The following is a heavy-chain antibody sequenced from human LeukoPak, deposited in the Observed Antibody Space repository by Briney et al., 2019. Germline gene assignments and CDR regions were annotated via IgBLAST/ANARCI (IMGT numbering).Heavy chain of an antibody. J-gene: IGHJ4*02. CDR1: GFTFSDYT. D-gene: IGHD1-7*01. CDR3: ARDRNWNYDY. Sequence: GGSLRLSCAASGFTFSDYTMAWVRQAPGKGLEWVSSIGGSGDSIYYADSVKGRFTISRDNAKNSLDLQMSSLRAEDTAVYYCARDRNWNYDYWGQGTLVTVSS. CDR2: IGGSGDSI. V-gene: IGHV3-21*01.